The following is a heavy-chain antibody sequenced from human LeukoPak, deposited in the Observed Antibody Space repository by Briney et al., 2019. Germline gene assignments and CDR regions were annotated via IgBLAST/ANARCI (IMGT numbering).Heavy chain of an antibody. CDR3: AAADATTESGFDY. CDR1: AYIFTRYH. V-gene: IGHV1-46*01. CDR2: INRSGGGT. D-gene: IGHD4-17*01. J-gene: IGHJ4*02. Sequence: ASVKVSCKASAYIFTRYHIHWVRQAPGQGLEWMGIINRSGGGTGYAQKFQGRVTMTSDTPTSTVYMELSSLRSEDTAVYYCAAADATTESGFDYWGQGTLVTVSS.